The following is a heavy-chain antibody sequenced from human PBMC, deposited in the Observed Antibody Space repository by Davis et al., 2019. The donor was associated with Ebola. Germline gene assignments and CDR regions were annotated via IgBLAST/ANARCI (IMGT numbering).Heavy chain of an antibody. V-gene: IGHV3-64*04. J-gene: IGHJ5*02. CDR2: ISFNGGST. D-gene: IGHD3-10*01. Sequence: GESLKISCSASGFTFSTYAMHWVRQAPGKGLEYVSAISFNGGSTFYADSVKGRFTISRDNSKNTLYLQMNSLRAEDTAVYYCARDITLRGPFDPWGQGTLVTVSS. CDR3: ARDITLRGPFDP. CDR1: GFTFSTYA.